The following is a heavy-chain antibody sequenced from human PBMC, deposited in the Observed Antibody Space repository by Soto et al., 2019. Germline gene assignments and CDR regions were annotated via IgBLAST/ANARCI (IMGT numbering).Heavy chain of an antibody. CDR3: ARAPYYYDSRGYWAS. Sequence: EVQLVESGGGLVKPGGSLRLSCAASGFTFSSYSMNWVRQAPGKGLEWVSSISSSSSYIYYADSVKGRFTISRDNAKNSLYLQMNSLRAEDTAVYYCARAPYYYDSRGYWASWCQGTLVTVSS. D-gene: IGHD3-22*01. CDR1: GFTFSSYS. V-gene: IGHV3-21*01. CDR2: ISSSSSYI. J-gene: IGHJ5*02.